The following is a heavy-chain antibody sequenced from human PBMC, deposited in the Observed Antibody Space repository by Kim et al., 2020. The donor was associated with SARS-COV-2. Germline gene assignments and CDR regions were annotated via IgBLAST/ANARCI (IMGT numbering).Heavy chain of an antibody. CDR2: IYYSGST. D-gene: IGHD3-9*01. CDR3: ARGPGDLRYFDYLYYYVMDV. CDR1: GGSISSYY. Sequence: SETLSLTCTVSGGSISSYYWSWIRQPPGKGLEWIGYIYYSGSTNYNPSLKSRVTISVDTSKNQFSLKLSSVTAADTAVYYCARGPGDLRYFDYLYYYVMDVWGQGTTVTVSS. V-gene: IGHV4-59*01. J-gene: IGHJ6*02.